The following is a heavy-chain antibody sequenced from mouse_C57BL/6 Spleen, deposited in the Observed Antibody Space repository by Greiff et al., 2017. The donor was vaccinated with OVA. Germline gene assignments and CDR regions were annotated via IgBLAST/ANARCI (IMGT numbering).Heavy chain of an antibody. V-gene: IGHV1-81*01. CDR1: GYTFTSYG. D-gene: IGHD1-1*01. J-gene: IGHJ2*01. CDR2: IYPRSGNT. Sequence: VQLQESGAELARPGASVKLSCKASGYTFTSYGISWVKQRTGQGLEWIGEIYPRSGNTYYNEKFKGKATLTADKSSSTAYMELRSLTSEDSAVYFCASSTEEALFDYWGQGTTLTVSS. CDR3: ASSTEEALFDY.